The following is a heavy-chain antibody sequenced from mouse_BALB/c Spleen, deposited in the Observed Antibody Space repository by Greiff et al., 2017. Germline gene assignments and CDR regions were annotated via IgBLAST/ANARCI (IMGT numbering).Heavy chain of an antibody. D-gene: IGHD2-3*01. CDR2: INPSNGGT. CDR3: TREDGYYWFAY. CDR1: GYTFTSYY. J-gene: IGHJ3*01. Sequence: QVQLKESGAELVKPGASVKLSCKASGYTFTSYYMYWVKQRPGQGLEWIGEINPSNGGTNFNEKFKSKATLTVDKSSSTAYMQLSSLTSEDSAVYYCTREDGYYWFAYWGQGTLVTVSA. V-gene: IGHV1S81*02.